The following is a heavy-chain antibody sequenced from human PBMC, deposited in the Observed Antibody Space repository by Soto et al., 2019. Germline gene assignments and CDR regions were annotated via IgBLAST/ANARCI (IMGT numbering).Heavy chain of an antibody. Sequence: QVQLVQSGAEEKKPGASVKVSCKASGYTFTSYAIHWVRQAPGQRLEWMGWINAGNGNTKYSQKFQGRVTITRDTSASTAYMELSSLRSEDTAVYCCARGLVGYYPPFDYWGQGTLVTVSS. D-gene: IGHD3-22*01. CDR1: GYTFTSYA. V-gene: IGHV1-3*05. CDR3: ARGLVGYYPPFDY. J-gene: IGHJ4*02. CDR2: INAGNGNT.